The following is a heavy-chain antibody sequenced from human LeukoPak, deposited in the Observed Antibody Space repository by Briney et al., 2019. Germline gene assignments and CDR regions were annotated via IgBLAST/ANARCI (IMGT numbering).Heavy chain of an antibody. V-gene: IGHV3-48*01. J-gene: IGHJ4*02. CDR2: ISSSSSTI. D-gene: IGHD2-21*01. Sequence: GGSLRLSCAASGFTFSSYSMNWVRQAPGKGLEWVSYISSSSSTIYYADSVKGRFTISRDNAKNSLYLQMNSLRAEDTAVYYCVRDNYSYRLDVWGQGTLVTVSS. CDR3: VRDNYSYRLDV. CDR1: GFTFSSYS.